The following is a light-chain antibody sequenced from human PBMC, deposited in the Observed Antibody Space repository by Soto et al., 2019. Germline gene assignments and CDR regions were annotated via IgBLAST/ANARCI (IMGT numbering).Light chain of an antibody. CDR1: SSNIGTSS. CDR2: TTN. V-gene: IGLV1-44*01. J-gene: IGLJ1*01. CDR3: AAWDDSLNGHV. Sequence: QPVLTQPNSASGTPGQRVTISCSGSSSNIGTSSVHWFQQLPGTAPKLLISTTNQRPSGVPERFSGSKSGTSASLAISGLQSEDEADYYCAAWDDSLNGHVFGTGTKLTVL.